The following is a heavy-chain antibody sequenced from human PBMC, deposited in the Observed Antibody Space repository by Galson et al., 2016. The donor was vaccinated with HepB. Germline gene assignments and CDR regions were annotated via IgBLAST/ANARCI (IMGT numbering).Heavy chain of an antibody. CDR2: IWSDGSST. Sequence: SLRLSCAVFGFAFSSNNMHWVRQEPGKGLVWVSRIWSDGSSTYYADSVKGRFTISRDNAKNTLYLQMSSLRAEDTAVYYCARENYGVDVWGQGTTVTVSS. J-gene: IGHJ6*02. CDR1: GFAFSSNN. V-gene: IGHV3-74*01. CDR3: ARENYGVDV.